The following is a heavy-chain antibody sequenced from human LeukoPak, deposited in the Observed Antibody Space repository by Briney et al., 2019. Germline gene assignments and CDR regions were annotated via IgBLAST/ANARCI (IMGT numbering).Heavy chain of an antibody. CDR2: MNPNSGNT. J-gene: IGHJ5*02. CDR3: ARGMWGSYRHNWFDP. D-gene: IGHD3-16*02. Sequence: ASVKVSCKASGRTLSSYAINWVRQATGQGLEWMGWMNPNSGNTGYAQKFQGRVTMTRNTSISTAYMELSSLRSEDTAVYYCARGMWGSYRHNWFDPWGQGTLVTVSS. V-gene: IGHV1-8*02. CDR1: GRTLSSYA.